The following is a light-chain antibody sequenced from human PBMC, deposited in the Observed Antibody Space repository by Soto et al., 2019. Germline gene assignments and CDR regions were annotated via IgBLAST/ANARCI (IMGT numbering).Light chain of an antibody. J-gene: IGLJ1*01. Sequence: QSVLTPPPSASGTPGQRVTISCSGSSSNIGSSNVNWYQQLPGTAPKLLIYTNNQRPSGVPDRFSGSKSGTSASLAITGLRADDEADYYCQSYGSSPSANFVFGTGTKVTVL. CDR3: QSYGSSPSANFV. CDR2: TNN. V-gene: IGLV1-44*01. CDR1: SSNIGSSN.